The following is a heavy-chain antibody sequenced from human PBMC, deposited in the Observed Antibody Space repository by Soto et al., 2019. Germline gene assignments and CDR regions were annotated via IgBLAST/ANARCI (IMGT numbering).Heavy chain of an antibody. CDR2: ISYDGHNK. Sequence: QVQLVESGGGLVQPGRSLRLSCAASGFMFRNCGIHWVRQAPGKGLEWVAVISYDGHNKFYGDSVKGRFTISRDNSKNTVYLKMNSLSAEDTAVYYCAKYIMASAVDHGEYFQQWGQGPLFTVSS. D-gene: IGHD2-8*01. V-gene: IGHV3-30*18. CDR3: AKYIMASAVDHGEYFQQ. J-gene: IGHJ1*01. CDR1: GFMFRNCG.